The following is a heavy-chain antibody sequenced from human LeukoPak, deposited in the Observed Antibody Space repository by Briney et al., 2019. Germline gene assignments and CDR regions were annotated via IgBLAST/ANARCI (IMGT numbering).Heavy chain of an antibody. D-gene: IGHD7-27*01. CDR1: GFTFSSFA. CDR2: VSSSGGRT. Sequence: GGSLRLSCAASGFTFSSFAMSWVRQAPGKGLEWVSAVSSSGGRTYYADSVKGRFTISRDNAKNSLYLQMNSLRAEDTAVYYCARGSMGIWGQGTLVTVSS. J-gene: IGHJ4*02. V-gene: IGHV3-23*01. CDR3: ARGSMGI.